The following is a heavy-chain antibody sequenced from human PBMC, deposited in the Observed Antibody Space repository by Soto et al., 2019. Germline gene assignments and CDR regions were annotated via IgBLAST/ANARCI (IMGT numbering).Heavy chain of an antibody. D-gene: IGHD2-15*01. CDR3: AREHVVVVAATLVLGWFDP. CDR2: IYYSGST. Sequence: SDTLSLTCTVSGGSISSGGYYWSWIRQHPGKGLEWIGYIYYSGSTYYNPSLKSRVTISVDTSKNQFSLKLSSVTAADTAVYYCAREHVVVVAATLVLGWFDPWGQGTLVTVSS. V-gene: IGHV4-31*03. J-gene: IGHJ5*02. CDR1: GGSISSGGYY.